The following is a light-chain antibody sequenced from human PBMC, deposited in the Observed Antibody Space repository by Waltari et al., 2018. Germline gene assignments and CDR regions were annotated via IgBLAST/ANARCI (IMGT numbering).Light chain of an antibody. CDR3: QQYGSSPRT. V-gene: IGKV3-20*01. Sequence: EIVLTQSPGTLSLSPGERATLSCRASQSVSSYLAWYQQRPGQAPRLLIYAASSRATRIPDKFSGSGSGTDFTLTISRVEPEDFAMYYCQQYGSSPRTFGQGTKLEI. CDR2: AAS. J-gene: IGKJ2*01. CDR1: QSVSSY.